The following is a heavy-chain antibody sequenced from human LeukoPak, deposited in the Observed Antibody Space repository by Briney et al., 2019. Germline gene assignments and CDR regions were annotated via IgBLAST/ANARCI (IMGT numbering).Heavy chain of an antibody. V-gene: IGHV4-34*01. J-gene: IGHJ4*02. Sequence: SETLSLTCAVYGGSFSGYYWSWIRQPPGKGLEWIGEINHSGSTNYNPSLKSRVTISVDTSKNQFSLKLSSVTAADTAVYYCARRSTYDSSGYYSRWGQGTLVTASS. D-gene: IGHD3-22*01. CDR2: INHSGST. CDR1: GGSFSGYY. CDR3: ARRSTYDSSGYYSR.